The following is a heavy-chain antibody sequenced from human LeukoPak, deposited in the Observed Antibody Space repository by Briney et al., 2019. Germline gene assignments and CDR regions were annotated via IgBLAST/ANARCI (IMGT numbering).Heavy chain of an antibody. Sequence: PGGSLRLSCAASGFTFSSYTMNWVRQAPGKGLEWVSSISSASSYIYYTDSMKGRFTISRDNAKNSLYLQMNSLRAEDTAVYYCSRGPEVSGWASFDYWGQGTLVTVSS. D-gene: IGHD6-19*01. V-gene: IGHV3-21*01. CDR3: SRGPEVSGWASFDY. J-gene: IGHJ4*02. CDR1: GFTFSSYT. CDR2: ISSASSYI.